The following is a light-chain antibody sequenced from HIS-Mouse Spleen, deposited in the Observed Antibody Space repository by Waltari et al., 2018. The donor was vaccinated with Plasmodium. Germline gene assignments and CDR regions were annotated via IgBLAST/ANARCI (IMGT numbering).Light chain of an antibody. CDR3: CSYAGSSTNWV. CDR2: EGS. Sequence: QSALTQPASVSGSPGQSITISCTGTSSDVGSYNLVSWYQQHPGKAPKLMIYEGSKRRAGVANRCSGSKSGNTASLTISGLQAEDEADYYCCSYAGSSTNWVFGGGTKLTVL. V-gene: IGLV2-23*01. CDR1: SSDVGSYNL. J-gene: IGLJ3*02.